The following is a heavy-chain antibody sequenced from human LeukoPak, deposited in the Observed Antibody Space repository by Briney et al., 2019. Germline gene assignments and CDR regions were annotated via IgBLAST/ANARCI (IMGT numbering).Heavy chain of an antibody. Sequence: SETLSLTCTVAGGSISSSSYYWGWIRQPPGKGLEWIGSIYYSGSTYYNPSLKSRVTISVDTSRNQFSLKLSSVTAADTAVYYCARSAAYDFWSGFNPLDYWGQGALVTVAS. J-gene: IGHJ4*02. D-gene: IGHD3-3*01. CDR1: GGSISSSSYY. V-gene: IGHV4-39*01. CDR2: IYYSGST. CDR3: ARSAAYDFWSGFNPLDY.